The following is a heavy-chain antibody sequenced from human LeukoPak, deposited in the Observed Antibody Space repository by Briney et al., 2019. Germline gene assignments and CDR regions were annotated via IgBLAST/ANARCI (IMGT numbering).Heavy chain of an antibody. J-gene: IGHJ4*02. CDR2: IYTSGST. V-gene: IGHV4-4*07. CDR1: GGSISSYY. D-gene: IGHD2-15*01. CDR3: AKAPVTTCSGAYCYPFDY. Sequence: SETLSLTCTVSGGSISSYYWSWIRQPAGKGLEWIGRIYTSGSTNYNPSLKSRVTMSVDTSKNQFSLKLSSVTAADTAVYYCAKAPVTTCSGAYCYPFDYWSQGTLVTVSS.